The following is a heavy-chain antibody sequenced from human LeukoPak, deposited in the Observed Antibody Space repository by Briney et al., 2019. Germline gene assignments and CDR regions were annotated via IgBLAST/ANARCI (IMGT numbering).Heavy chain of an antibody. CDR1: GFTFSSYG. CDR3: AKGPVLRYFDWLFEDWFDP. V-gene: IGHV3-30*02. D-gene: IGHD3-9*01. Sequence: GGSLRLSCAASGFTFSSYGMHWVRQAPGKGLEWVAFIRYDGSNKYYADSVKGRFTISRDNSKNTLYLQMNSLRAEDTAVYYCAKGPVLRYFDWLFEDWFDPWGQGTLVTVSS. J-gene: IGHJ5*02. CDR2: IRYDGSNK.